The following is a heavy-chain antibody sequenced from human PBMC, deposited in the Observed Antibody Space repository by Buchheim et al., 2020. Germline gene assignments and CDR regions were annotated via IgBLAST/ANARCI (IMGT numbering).Heavy chain of an antibody. Sequence: QVQLVESGGGVVQPGRSLRLSCAASGFTFSSYAMHWVRQAPGKGLEWVAVISYDGSNKYYADSVKGRFTISRDNPKHTLYLQMNSLRAEDTAVYYCARGELWLPIDYWGQGTL. CDR3: ARGELWLPIDY. CDR1: GFTFSSYA. V-gene: IGHV3-30-3*01. CDR2: ISYDGSNK. J-gene: IGHJ4*02. D-gene: IGHD5-18*01.